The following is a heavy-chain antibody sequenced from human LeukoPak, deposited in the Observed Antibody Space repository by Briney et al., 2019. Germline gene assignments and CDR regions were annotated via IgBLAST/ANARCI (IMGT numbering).Heavy chain of an antibody. CDR2: ISSSSSYI. CDR3: ARDSVMTIFGVVIDFDY. J-gene: IGHJ4*02. D-gene: IGHD3-3*01. V-gene: IGHV3-21*01. Sequence: ETLSLTCAVYGGSFSGYYWSWIRQAPGKGLEWVSSISSSSSYIYYADSVKGRFTISRDNAKNSLYLQMNSLRAEDTAVYYCARDSVMTIFGVVIDFDYWGQGTLVTVSS. CDR1: GGSFSGYY.